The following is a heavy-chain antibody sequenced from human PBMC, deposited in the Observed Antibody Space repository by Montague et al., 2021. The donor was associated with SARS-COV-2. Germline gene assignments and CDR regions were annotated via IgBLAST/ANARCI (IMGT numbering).Heavy chain of an antibody. CDR3: ARDWTHDY. Sequence: SETLSLTCTVSGGSISSSSYYWGWIRQPPGKGLEWIGSIYYSGSTYYNPSLKSRVTISLDTSKNQFSLRLRSVTAADTAVYYCARDWTHDYWGQGTLVAVSS. CDR1: GGSISSSSYY. J-gene: IGHJ4*02. D-gene: IGHD1-1*01. CDR2: IYYSGST. V-gene: IGHV4-39*07.